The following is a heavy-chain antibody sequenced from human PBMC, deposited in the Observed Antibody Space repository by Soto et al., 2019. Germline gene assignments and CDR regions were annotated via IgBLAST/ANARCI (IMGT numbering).Heavy chain of an antibody. CDR2: IYYSGST. CDR3: ARQVWGVAAGFDP. J-gene: IGHJ5*02. Sequence: QLQLQESGPGLVKPSETLSLTCTVSGGSISSSSYYWGWIRQPPGKGLEWIGSIYYSGSTYYNPSLKRRVTISVDTSKHQFSLKLSSVTAADTAVYYCARQVWGVAAGFDPWGQGTLVTVSS. V-gene: IGHV4-39*01. CDR1: GGSISSSSYY. D-gene: IGHD3-16*01.